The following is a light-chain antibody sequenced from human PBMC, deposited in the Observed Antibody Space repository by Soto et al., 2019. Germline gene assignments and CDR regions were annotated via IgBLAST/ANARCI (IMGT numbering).Light chain of an antibody. CDR1: QNINNW. J-gene: IGKJ4*02. CDR2: DAF. Sequence: DIQMTQSPSTLSASVGDRVTITCRASQNINNWMAWYHQKPGEAPKLLIYDAFSLQTGVPSTFSGSGSGTELSLTISSLQPYDFGTYYCQQYHTFPPTFGGGTKVEIK. V-gene: IGKV1-5*01. CDR3: QQYHTFPPT.